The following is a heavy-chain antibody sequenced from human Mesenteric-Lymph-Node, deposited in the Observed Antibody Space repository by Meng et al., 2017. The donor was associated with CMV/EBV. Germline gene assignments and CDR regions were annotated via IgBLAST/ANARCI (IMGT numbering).Heavy chain of an antibody. CDR3: AKDLDHVVYNSGPKNY. Sequence: GESLKISCAASGFTFSSYGMHWVRQAPGKGLEWVAFIRYDGSNKYYADSVKGRFTISRDNSKNTLYLQMNSLRAEDTAVYYCAKDLDHVVYNSGPKNYWGQGTLVTVSS. CDR1: GFTFSSYG. CDR2: IRYDGSNK. D-gene: IGHD6-19*01. V-gene: IGHV3-30*02. J-gene: IGHJ4*02.